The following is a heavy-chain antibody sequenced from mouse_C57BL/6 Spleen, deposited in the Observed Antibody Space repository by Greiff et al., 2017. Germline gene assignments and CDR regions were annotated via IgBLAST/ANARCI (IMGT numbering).Heavy chain of an antibody. Sequence: VQLQQSGPELVKPGASVQISCKASGYAFSSSWLNWVKQRPGKGLEWIGRIYPGDGDTNYNGKFKGKATLTADKSSSTAYMQLSSLTSEDSAVYFCARYYYSNYDAMDYWGQGTSVTVSS. V-gene: IGHV1-82*01. CDR2: IYPGDGDT. J-gene: IGHJ4*01. CDR3: ARYYYSNYDAMDY. CDR1: GYAFSSSW. D-gene: IGHD2-5*01.